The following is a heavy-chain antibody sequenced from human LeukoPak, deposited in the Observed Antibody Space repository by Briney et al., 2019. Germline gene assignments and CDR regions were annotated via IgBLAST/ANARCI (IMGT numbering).Heavy chain of an antibody. CDR2: IASDGST. CDR3: RFYTSGSDY. CDR1: GFTFSSYW. J-gene: IGHJ4*02. Sequence: PGGSLRLSCAASGFTFSSYWMHWVRQAPGKGLVWVSRIASDGSTVYADSVKGRFTISRDNAKNTLYLQMNSLRVEDTAVYYCRFYTSGSDYSGQGTLVTVSS. D-gene: IGHD3-22*01. V-gene: IGHV3-74*01.